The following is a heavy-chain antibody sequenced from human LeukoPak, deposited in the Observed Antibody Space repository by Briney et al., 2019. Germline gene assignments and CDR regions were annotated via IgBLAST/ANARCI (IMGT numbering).Heavy chain of an antibody. Sequence: PSETLSLTCAVFGGSFSGYYWNWIRQPPGKGLEWIGQINPSRNTNYNPSLKSRVTISVDKSKNQFSLKLSSVTAADTAVYYCARESYSSTGISFDYWGQGTLVTVSS. D-gene: IGHD6-13*01. J-gene: IGHJ4*02. V-gene: IGHV4-34*01. CDR2: INPSRNT. CDR1: GGSFSGYY. CDR3: ARESYSSTGISFDY.